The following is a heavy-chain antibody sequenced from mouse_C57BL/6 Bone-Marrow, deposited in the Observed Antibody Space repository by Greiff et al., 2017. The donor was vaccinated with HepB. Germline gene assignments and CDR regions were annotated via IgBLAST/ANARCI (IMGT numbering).Heavy chain of an antibody. D-gene: IGHD2-4*01. V-gene: IGHV5-17*03. CDR3: ARRLSTMITFYAMDY. CDR2: ISSGSSTI. Sequence: EVKLVESGGGLVKPGGSLKLSCAASGFTFSDYGMHWVRQAPEKGLEWVAYISSGSSTIYYADTVKGRFIISRDNTKKTLYLQMSSLRSEDTALYYCARRLSTMITFYAMDYWGQGTSVTVSS. CDR1: GFTFSDYG. J-gene: IGHJ4*01.